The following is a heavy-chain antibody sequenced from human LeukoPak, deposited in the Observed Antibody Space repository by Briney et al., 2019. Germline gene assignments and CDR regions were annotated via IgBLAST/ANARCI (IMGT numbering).Heavy chain of an antibody. CDR3: AKASIYCSSTSCPLGYFDY. CDR1: GFTFSSYA. CDR2: ISGSGGST. V-gene: IGHV3-23*01. D-gene: IGHD2-2*01. J-gene: IGHJ4*02. Sequence: GGSLRLSCAASGFTFSSYAMSWVRQAPGKGLEWVSAISGSGGSTYYADSVKGRFTISRDNSKNTLYLQMNSLRAEDTAVYYCAKASIYCSSTSCPLGYFDYWGQGTLVTVSS.